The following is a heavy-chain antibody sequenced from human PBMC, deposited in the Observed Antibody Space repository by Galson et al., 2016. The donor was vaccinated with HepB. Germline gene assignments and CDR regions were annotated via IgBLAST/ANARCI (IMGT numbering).Heavy chain of an antibody. CDR3: AIGARPLGPVTHRRGHLDC. Sequence: SETLSLTCTVSGGSISRYYWSWIRQPPGKGLEWIGYVYDSGSTEYNPSLKSRVTVSVDTSKNQFSLKLGSVTAADTAVYYCAIGARPLGPVTHRRGHLDCWGQGTLVTVSS. CDR1: GGSISRYY. J-gene: IGHJ4*02. CDR2: VYDSGST. D-gene: IGHD4-17*01. V-gene: IGHV4-59*01.